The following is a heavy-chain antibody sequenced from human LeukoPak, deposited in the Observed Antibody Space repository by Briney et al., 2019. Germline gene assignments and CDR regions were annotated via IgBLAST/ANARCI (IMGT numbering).Heavy chain of an antibody. CDR2: INHSGST. D-gene: IGHD3-10*01. CDR3: ARERQRGVYYYYGMDV. J-gene: IGHJ6*02. V-gene: IGHV4-34*01. Sequence: SETLSLTCAVYGGSFSGYYWSWIRQPPGKGLEWIGEINHSGSTNYNPSLKGRVTISVDTSKNQFSLKLSSVTAADTAVYYCARERQRGVYYYYGMDVWGQGTTVTVSS. CDR1: GGSFSGYY.